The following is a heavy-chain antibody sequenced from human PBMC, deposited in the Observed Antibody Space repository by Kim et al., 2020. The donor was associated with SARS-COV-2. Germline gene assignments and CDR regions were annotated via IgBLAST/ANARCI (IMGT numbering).Heavy chain of an antibody. CDR3: ARAKLGATGNYFDS. J-gene: IGHJ4*02. CDR1: GDSVSTDTTS. CDR2: TSFRSKWYY. D-gene: IGHD3-10*01. Sequence: SQTLSLTCAISGDSVSTDTTSWNWIRQSPSRGLEWLGRTSFRSKWYYEYAVFLKSRITINPDTSKNQFSLQLNSVTPDDTAVYYCARAKLGATGNYFDSWSQGTLVTVSS. V-gene: IGHV6-1*01.